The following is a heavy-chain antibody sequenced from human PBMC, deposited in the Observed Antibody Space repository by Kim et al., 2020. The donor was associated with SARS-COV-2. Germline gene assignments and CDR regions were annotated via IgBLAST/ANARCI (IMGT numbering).Heavy chain of an antibody. V-gene: IGHV3-7*01. D-gene: IGHD6-25*01. CDR3: ARDVSLESEQRQARVFDL. J-gene: IGHJ5*02. Sequence: GGSLRLSCAASGFIFSRYWMSWVRQAPGKGLEWVAKIKQDGSEKYYVDSVKGRFTISRDNAKDSLSLQMNSLRVEDTAVYYCARDVSLESEQRQARVFDLWGQGTLVTVTS. CDR1: GFIFSRYW. CDR2: IKQDGSEK.